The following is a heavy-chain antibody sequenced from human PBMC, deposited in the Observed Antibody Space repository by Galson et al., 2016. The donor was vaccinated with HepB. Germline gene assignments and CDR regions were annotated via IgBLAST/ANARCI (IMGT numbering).Heavy chain of an antibody. J-gene: IGHJ6*02. CDR1: GITVSTNS. D-gene: IGHD2-15*01. CDR3: ARDNRGYCSGGNCPTHYYYGMDV. CDR2: LYSDGST. Sequence: SLRLSCAASGITVSTNSISWVRQAPGKGLEWISILYSDGSTRYAGSVRGRFTFSRDDAKNTLYLQMSSLRAEDTAVYYCARDNRGYCSGGNCPTHYYYGMDVWGQGTTVTVSS. V-gene: IGHV3-53*01.